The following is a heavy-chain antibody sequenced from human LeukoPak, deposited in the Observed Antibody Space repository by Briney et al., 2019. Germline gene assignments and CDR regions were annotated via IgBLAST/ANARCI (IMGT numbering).Heavy chain of an antibody. CDR1: GGSFSGYY. J-gene: IGHJ5*02. D-gene: IGHD2/OR15-2a*01. V-gene: IGHV4-34*01. Sequence: SETLSLTCAVYGGSFSGYYWSWIRQPPGKGLEWIGEINHSGSTNYNPSLKSRVTISVDTSKNQFSLKLSSVTAADTAVYYCARGLNPLYGWFDPWGQETLVTVSS. CDR2: INHSGST. CDR3: ARGLNPLYGWFDP.